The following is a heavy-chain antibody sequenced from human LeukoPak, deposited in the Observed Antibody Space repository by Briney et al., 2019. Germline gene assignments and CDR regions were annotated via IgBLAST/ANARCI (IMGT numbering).Heavy chain of an antibody. CDR1: GFTFSSYG. CDR2: IRYDGSNK. CDR3: AKDHCSSTSCYREYYYYYMDV. J-gene: IGHJ6*03. D-gene: IGHD2-2*02. V-gene: IGHV3-30*02. Sequence: PGGSLRLSCAASGFTFSSYGMHWVRQAPGKGLEWVAFIRYDGSNKYYADSVKGRFTISKDNSKNTLYLQTNSLRAEDTAVYYCAKDHCSSTSCYREYYYYYMDVWGKGTTVTVSS.